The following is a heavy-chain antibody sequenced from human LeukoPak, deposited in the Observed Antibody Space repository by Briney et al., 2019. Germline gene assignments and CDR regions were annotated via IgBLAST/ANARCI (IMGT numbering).Heavy chain of an antibody. CDR2: IKQDGSEK. J-gene: IGHJ4*02. CDR3: ARAHFYGDYPGAFDY. V-gene: IGHV3-7*01. Sequence: GGSLRLSCAASGFTFSSYWMSWVRQAPGKGLEWVANIKQDGSEKYYVDSVKGRSTISRDNAKNSLYLQMNSLRAEDTAVYYCARAHFYGDYPGAFDYWGQGTLVTVSS. D-gene: IGHD4-17*01. CDR1: GFTFSSYW.